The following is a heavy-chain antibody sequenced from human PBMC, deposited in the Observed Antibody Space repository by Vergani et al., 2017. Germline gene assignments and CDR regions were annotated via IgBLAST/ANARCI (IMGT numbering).Heavy chain of an antibody. V-gene: IGHV4-39*01. CDR1: GGSISSSSYY. J-gene: IGHJ4*02. CDR3: ARVTGYSSGWYFDY. Sequence: QLQLQESGPGLVKPSETLSLTCTVSGGSISSSSYYWGWIRQPPGKGLEWIGSIYYSGSTYYNPSLKSRVTISVDTSKNQFSLKLSSVTAADTAVYYCARVTGYSSGWYFDYWGQGTLVTVSS. CDR2: IYYSGST. D-gene: IGHD6-19*01.